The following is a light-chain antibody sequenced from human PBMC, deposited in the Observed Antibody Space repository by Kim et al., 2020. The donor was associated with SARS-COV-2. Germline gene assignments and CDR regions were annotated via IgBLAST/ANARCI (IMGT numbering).Light chain of an antibody. Sequence: PGQRVTFSCSGSRSNIGYNTVIWYQQLPGMAPKPLIYGDNQRPSGVPDRFSGSKSGTSASLAISGLQSEDEAEYYCSAWDDTLNVVFGGGTQLTVL. V-gene: IGLV1-44*01. J-gene: IGLJ2*01. CDR2: GDN. CDR1: RSNIGYNT. CDR3: SAWDDTLNVV.